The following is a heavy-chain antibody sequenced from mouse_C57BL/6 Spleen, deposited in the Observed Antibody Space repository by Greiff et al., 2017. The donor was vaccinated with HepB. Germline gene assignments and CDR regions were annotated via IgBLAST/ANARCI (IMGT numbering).Heavy chain of an antibody. V-gene: IGHV1-26*01. CDR2: INPNNGGT. Sequence: EVQLQQSGPELVKPGASVKISCKASGYTFTDYYMNWVKQSHGKSLEWIGDINPNNGGTSYNQKFKGKATLTVDKSSSTAYMELRSLTSEDSAVYYCARALYYYGSPWAYWGQGTLVTVSA. D-gene: IGHD1-1*01. CDR3: ARALYYYGSPWAY. J-gene: IGHJ3*01. CDR1: GYTFTDYY.